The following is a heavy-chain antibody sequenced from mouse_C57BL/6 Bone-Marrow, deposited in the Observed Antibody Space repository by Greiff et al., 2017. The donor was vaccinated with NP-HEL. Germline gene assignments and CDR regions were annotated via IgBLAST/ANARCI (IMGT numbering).Heavy chain of an antibody. CDR2: ISSGGSYT. CDR3: ARHPLFDY. CDR1: GFTFSSYG. Sequence: EVKLEESGGDLVKPGGSLKLSCAASGFTFSSYGMSWVRQTPDKRLEWVATISSGGSYTYYPDSVKGRFTISRDNAKNTLYLQMSSLKSEDTAMYYCARHPLFDYWGQGTTLTVSS. J-gene: IGHJ2*01. V-gene: IGHV5-6*02.